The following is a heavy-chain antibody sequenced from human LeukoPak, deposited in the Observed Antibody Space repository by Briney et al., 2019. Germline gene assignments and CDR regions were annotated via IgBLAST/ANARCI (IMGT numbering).Heavy chain of an antibody. Sequence: ASVKVSCKATGYIITTYAMHWVRQAPGQRFEWMGWINKGNGNTKYSQKIEGRVRITRDTSANAVYLELSSLRSEDTAIYYCARDFGGVIPYFFDNWGQGSLVTVSS. CDR3: ARDFGGVIPYFFDN. V-gene: IGHV1-3*04. CDR1: GYIITTYA. J-gene: IGHJ4*02. CDR2: INKGNGNT. D-gene: IGHD3-16*02.